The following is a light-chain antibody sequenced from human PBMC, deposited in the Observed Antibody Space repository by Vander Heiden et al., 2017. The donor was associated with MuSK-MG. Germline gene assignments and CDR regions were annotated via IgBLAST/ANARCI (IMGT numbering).Light chain of an antibody. CDR2: QDS. CDR1: KLGDKY. J-gene: IGLJ2*01. Sequence: SYELTQPPSVSVSPGQTASITCSGDKLGDKYACWYQQKPGQSPVLVIYQDSKRPSGIPERFSGSNSGNTATLTISGTQAMDEADYYCQAWDSSIVVFGGGTKLNV. CDR3: QAWDSSIVV. V-gene: IGLV3-1*01.